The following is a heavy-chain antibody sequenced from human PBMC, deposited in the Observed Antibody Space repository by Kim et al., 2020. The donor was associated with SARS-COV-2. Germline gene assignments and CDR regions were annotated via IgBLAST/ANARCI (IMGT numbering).Heavy chain of an antibody. Sequence: GGSLRLSCAASGFTFSSYGMHWVRQAPGKGLEWVAVISYDGSNKYYADSVKGRFTISRDNSKNTLYLQMNSLRAEDTAVYYCAKDSRVPYDILTGDHDAFDIWGQGTMVTVSS. CDR2: ISYDGSNK. CDR3: AKDSRVPYDILTGDHDAFDI. J-gene: IGHJ3*02. V-gene: IGHV3-30*18. CDR1: GFTFSSYG. D-gene: IGHD3-9*01.